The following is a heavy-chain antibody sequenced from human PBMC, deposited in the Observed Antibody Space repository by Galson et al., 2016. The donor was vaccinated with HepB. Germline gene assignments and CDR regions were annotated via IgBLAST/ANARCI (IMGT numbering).Heavy chain of an antibody. D-gene: IGHD5-24*01. CDR2: IDPSDSHT. CDR1: GYSYTSYW. Sequence: SGAEVKKPGEPMRISCKAFGYSYTSYWITWVRQMPEKGLEWMGRIDPSDSHTKYSPSLQGQVTISADKSLKIAYLQWSSLRASDNGFYFCASARDGKFFFDYWAQGTLVTVSS. CDR3: ASARDGKFFFDY. J-gene: IGHJ4*02. V-gene: IGHV5-10-1*04.